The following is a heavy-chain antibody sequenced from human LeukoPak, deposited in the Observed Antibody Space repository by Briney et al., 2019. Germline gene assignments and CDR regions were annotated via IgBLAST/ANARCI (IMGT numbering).Heavy chain of an antibody. D-gene: IGHD3-3*01. CDR2: INHDEIT. CDR3: ARASLRVLEWLREYYFDY. CDR1: GGSFSGYY. J-gene: IGHJ4*02. Sequence: SETLSLTCAVYGGSFSGYYWSWIRQPPGKGLEWIGEINHDEITKYNPSLKSRVTISVDTPKNQFSLKLSSVTAADTAVYYCARASLRVLEWLREYYFDYWGQGTLVTVSS. V-gene: IGHV4-34*01.